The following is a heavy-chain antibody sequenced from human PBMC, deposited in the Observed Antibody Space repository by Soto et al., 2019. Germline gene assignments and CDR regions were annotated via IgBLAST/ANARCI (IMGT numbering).Heavy chain of an antibody. V-gene: IGHV1-69*13. J-gene: IGHJ4*02. CDR2: IIPIFGTA. D-gene: IGHD5-12*01. Sequence: SVKVSCKASGGTFSSYAISWVRQAPGQGLEWMGGIIPIFGTANYAQKFQGRVTITADESTSTAYMELSSLRSEDTAVYYCARVSGYKKYYFDYWGQGTLVTVSS. CDR1: GGTFSSYA. CDR3: ARVSGYKKYYFDY.